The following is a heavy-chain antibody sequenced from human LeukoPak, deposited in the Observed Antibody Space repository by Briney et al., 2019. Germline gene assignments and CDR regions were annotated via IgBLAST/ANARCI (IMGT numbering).Heavy chain of an antibody. CDR2: ISAYNGNT. CDR3: ARSSSTWFPSDY. Sequence: ASVKVSCKASGYTFTSYGINWVRQAPRQGLEWMGWISAYNGNTDYAQKLQGRVTMTTDTSTSTAYMELRSLKSDDTAVYYCARSSSTWFPSDYWGQGTLVTVSS. V-gene: IGHV1-18*01. CDR1: GYTFTSYG. D-gene: IGHD6-13*01. J-gene: IGHJ4*02.